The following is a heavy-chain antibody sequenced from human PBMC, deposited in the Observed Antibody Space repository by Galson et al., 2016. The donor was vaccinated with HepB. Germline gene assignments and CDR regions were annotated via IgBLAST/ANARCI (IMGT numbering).Heavy chain of an antibody. D-gene: IGHD3-10*01. CDR2: INHSGST. J-gene: IGHJ2*01. V-gene: IGHV4-34*01. CDR3: ARDSAGSFDL. Sequence: TLSLTCAVYGGSFSGYYWSWIRQPPGKGLEWIGEINHSGSTNYNPSLKSRVTISVDTSKNQFSLKLTSVTAADTAVYYCARDSAGSFDLWGRGTLVTVSS. CDR1: GGSFSGYY.